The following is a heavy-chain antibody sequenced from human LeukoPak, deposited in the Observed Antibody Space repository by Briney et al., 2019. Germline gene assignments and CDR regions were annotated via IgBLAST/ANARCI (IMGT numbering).Heavy chain of an antibody. CDR1: GFTFSSYA. CDR2: ISGSGGST. V-gene: IGHV3-23*01. CDR3: AKGRVVVIIPDAFDI. D-gene: IGHD3-22*01. Sequence: GGSLRLSCAASGFTFSSYAMSWVRQAPGKGLEWVSAISGSGGSTYYADSVKGRFTISRDNSKNTLYLQMNSLRAKDTAVYYCAKGRVVVIIPDAFDIWGQGTMVTVSS. J-gene: IGHJ3*02.